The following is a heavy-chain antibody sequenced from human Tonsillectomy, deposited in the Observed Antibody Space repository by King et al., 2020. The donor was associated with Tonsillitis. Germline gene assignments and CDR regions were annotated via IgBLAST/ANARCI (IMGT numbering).Heavy chain of an antibody. V-gene: IGHV3-48*01. CDR2: ISNSYCI. D-gene: IGHD3-10*01. CDR3: VRGGWGIIIDY. J-gene: IGHJ4*02. Sequence: VQLVESGGGLVQPGGSLRLSCAASGFSVTSYSMSWVRQAPGKGLEWVSYISNSYCIYYADSVKGRFTISRDNAKNSVYLQMNSLRAEDTAVYYCVRGGWGIIIDYWGQGTLVTVSS. CDR1: GFSVTSYS.